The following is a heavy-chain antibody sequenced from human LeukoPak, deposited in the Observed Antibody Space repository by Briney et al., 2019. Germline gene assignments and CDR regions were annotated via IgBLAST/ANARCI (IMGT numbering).Heavy chain of an antibody. CDR3: AKGKFNYYGSGSYGLDY. CDR2: ISGGNGTT. V-gene: IGHV3-23*01. D-gene: IGHD3-10*01. J-gene: IGHJ4*02. Sequence: GGSLRLSCEASGFTVSSNYMSWVRRAPGKGLEWVSAISGGNGTTYYADSVKGRFTISRDNSKNTLYLQMNSLRAEDTAVYYCAKGKFNYYGSGSYGLDYWGQGTLVTVSS. CDR1: GFTVSSNY.